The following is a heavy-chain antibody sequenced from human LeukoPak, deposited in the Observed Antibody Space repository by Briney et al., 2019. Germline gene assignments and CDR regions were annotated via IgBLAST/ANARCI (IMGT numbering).Heavy chain of an antibody. Sequence: GGSLRLSCAASGFTFSSYEMNWVRQAPGKGLEWVSYISSSGSTIYYADSVKGRFTICRDNSKNTLYLQMNSLRAEDTAVYYCARVDVDTAMVKEYYFDYWGQGTLVTVSS. CDR3: ARVDVDTAMVKEYYFDY. CDR2: ISSSGSTI. CDR1: GFTFSSYE. D-gene: IGHD5-18*01. V-gene: IGHV3-48*03. J-gene: IGHJ4*02.